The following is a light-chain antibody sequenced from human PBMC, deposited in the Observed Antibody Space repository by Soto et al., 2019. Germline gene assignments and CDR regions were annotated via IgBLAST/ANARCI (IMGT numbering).Light chain of an antibody. CDR3: QAWHSSTAV. Sequence: SYELTQPPSVSVSPGQTASITCSGDKLGDKYACWYQQKPGQSPVLVIYQDSKRPSGIPERFSGSNSGNTATLTISGTQAMDEADYCCQAWHSSTAVFGGGTKLTVL. CDR1: KLGDKY. CDR2: QDS. V-gene: IGLV3-1*01. J-gene: IGLJ2*01.